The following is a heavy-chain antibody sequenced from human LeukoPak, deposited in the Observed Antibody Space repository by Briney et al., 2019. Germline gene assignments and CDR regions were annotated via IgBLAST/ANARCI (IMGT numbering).Heavy chain of an antibody. V-gene: IGHV3-74*01. Sequence: PGGSLRLSCAASGFTFSSYWMHWVRQAPGKGLVWVSRINSDGSSTSYADSVKGRFTISRDNAKNTLYLQMNSLRAEDTAVYYCARVRSARWTLFDYWGQGTLVTVSS. J-gene: IGHJ4*02. CDR1: GFTFSSYW. D-gene: IGHD2-15*01. CDR2: INSDGSST. CDR3: ARVRSARWTLFDY.